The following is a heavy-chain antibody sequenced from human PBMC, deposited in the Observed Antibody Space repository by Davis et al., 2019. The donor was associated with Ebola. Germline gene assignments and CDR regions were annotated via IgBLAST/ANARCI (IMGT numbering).Heavy chain of an antibody. V-gene: IGHV1-69*13. CDR2: IIPIFGTA. CDR1: GGTFSNYA. D-gene: IGHD3-10*01. Sequence: SVKVSCKASGGTFSNYAISWVRQAPGQGLEWMGGIIPIFGTANYAQKFQGRVTITADESTSTAYMELRSLRSDDTAVYYCARDLLLWFGELNHYYGMDVWGQGTTITVSS. J-gene: IGHJ6*02. CDR3: ARDLLLWFGELNHYYGMDV.